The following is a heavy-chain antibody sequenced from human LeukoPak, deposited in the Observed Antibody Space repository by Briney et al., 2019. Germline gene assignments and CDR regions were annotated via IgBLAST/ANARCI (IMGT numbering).Heavy chain of an antibody. Sequence: PSETLSLTCTVSGGSISSSSYYWGWIRQPPGKGLEWIGEINHSGSTNYNPSLKSRVTISVDTSKNQFSLKLSSVTAADTAVYYCARGAPFDYYGSGSYYYFDYWGQGTLVTVSS. J-gene: IGHJ4*02. V-gene: IGHV4-39*07. CDR1: GGSISSSSYY. CDR2: INHSGST. D-gene: IGHD3-10*01. CDR3: ARGAPFDYYGSGSYYYFDY.